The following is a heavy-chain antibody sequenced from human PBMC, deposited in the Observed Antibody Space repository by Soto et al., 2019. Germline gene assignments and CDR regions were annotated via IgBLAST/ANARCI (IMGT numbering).Heavy chain of an antibody. V-gene: IGHV1-69*06. Sequence: SVKVSCKASGGTFSSYAISWLRQSPGQGLEWMGGIIPIFGTANYAQKFQGRVTITADKSTSTAYMELSSLRSEDTAVYYCARELYSGYDYYYYGMDVWGQGTTVTVSS. J-gene: IGHJ6*02. CDR1: GGTFSSYA. D-gene: IGHD5-12*01. CDR2: IIPIFGTA. CDR3: ARELYSGYDYYYYGMDV.